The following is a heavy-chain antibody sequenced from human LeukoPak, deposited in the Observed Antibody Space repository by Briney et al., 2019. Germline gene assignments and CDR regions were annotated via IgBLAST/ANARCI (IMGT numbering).Heavy chain of an antibody. D-gene: IGHD6-19*01. CDR1: GFTFSNYG. V-gene: IGHV3-33*01. Sequence: GGSLRLSFEVSGFTFSNYGMHWVRQAPGKGLEWGALIWYDGRTMFHADSVKGRFTISRDNFENTLYLQMSSLRVEDTAVYYCAREWGRIAVAGGPGYWGQGTLVTVSS. CDR3: AREWGRIAVAGGPGY. J-gene: IGHJ4*02. CDR2: IWYDGRTM.